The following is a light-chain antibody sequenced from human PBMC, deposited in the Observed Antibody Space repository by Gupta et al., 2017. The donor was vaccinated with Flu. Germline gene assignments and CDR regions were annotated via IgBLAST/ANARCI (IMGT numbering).Light chain of an antibody. Sequence: SPSNMSASVGDRGTSTGRDSKSISSWLEWEQQKPVQAPKLLIYKASRVERGGTSRFRGSGELKEFTRTSSSRQTDDSANYYGQQYKSYRAFGQWTKVEIK. V-gene: IGKV1-5*03. CDR1: KSISSW. CDR3: QQYKSYRA. CDR2: KAS. J-gene: IGKJ1*01.